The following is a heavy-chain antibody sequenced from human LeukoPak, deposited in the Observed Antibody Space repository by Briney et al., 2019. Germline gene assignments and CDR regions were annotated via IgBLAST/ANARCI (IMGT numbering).Heavy chain of an antibody. CDR2: IWYDGSNK. Sequence: RSPRLSCAASGFIFSSYGMHWVRQAPGKGLEWVAVIWYDGSNKYYADSVKGRFTISRDNSKNTLYLQMNSLRAEDTAVYYCARDRTGLCDYWGQGTLVTVSS. CDR3: ARDRTGLCDY. CDR1: GFIFSSYG. D-gene: IGHD1-1*01. V-gene: IGHV3-33*01. J-gene: IGHJ4*02.